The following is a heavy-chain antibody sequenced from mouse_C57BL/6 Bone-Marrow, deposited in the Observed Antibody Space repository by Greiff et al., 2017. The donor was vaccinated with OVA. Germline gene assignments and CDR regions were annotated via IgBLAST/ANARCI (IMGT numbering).Heavy chain of an antibody. J-gene: IGHJ4*01. V-gene: IGHV1-59*01. Sequence: QVQLQQPGAELVRPGTSVKLSCKASGYTFTSYWMHWVKQRPGQGLEWIGVIDPSDSYTNYNQKFKGKATLTVDTSSSTAYMKLSSLASEDSAVYDCAKGGDYWGQGTSVTVSS. CDR2: IDPSDSYT. CDR3: AKGGDY. CDR1: GYTFTSYW.